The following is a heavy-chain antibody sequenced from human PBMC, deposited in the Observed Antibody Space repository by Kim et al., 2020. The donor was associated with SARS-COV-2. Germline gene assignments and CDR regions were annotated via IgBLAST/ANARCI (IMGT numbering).Heavy chain of an antibody. V-gene: IGHV3-23*01. D-gene: IGHD3-10*01. J-gene: IGHJ5*02. CDR2: INDSGDIT. Sequence: GGSLRLSCAASGFIFKNYAMSWVRQAPGKGLDWVSTINDSGDITYYADSVKGRFTISRDNSKNTLFLHMNRLRADDTAVYYCAKDRLRWFGETGLNWFDPWGQGALVTVSS. CDR3: AKDRLRWFGETGLNWFDP. CDR1: GFIFKNYA.